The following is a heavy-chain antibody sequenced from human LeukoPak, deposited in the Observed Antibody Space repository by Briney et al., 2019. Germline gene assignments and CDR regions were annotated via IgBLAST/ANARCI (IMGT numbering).Heavy chain of an antibody. J-gene: IGHJ4*02. CDR3: ARGCRGNCPFGY. CDR1: GYSISSGYY. CDR2: IYHSGST. D-gene: IGHD4-23*01. V-gene: IGHV4-38-2*01. Sequence: SETLSLTCAVSGYSISSGYYWGWIRQPPGKGLEWIGSIYHSGSTYYNPSLKSRVTISVDTSKNQFSLKLSSVTAADTAVYYCARGCRGNCPFGYWGQGTLVTVSS.